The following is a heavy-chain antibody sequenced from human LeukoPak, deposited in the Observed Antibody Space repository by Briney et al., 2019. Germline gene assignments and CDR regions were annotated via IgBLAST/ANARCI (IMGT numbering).Heavy chain of an antibody. D-gene: IGHD5-18*01. V-gene: IGHV3-30-3*01. CDR3: ARDTNPIGAMAYYFDY. J-gene: IGHJ4*02. CDR1: GFTFSSYA. CDR2: ISYDGSNK. Sequence: GGSLRLSCAASGFTFSSYAMHWVRQAPGKGLEWVAVISYDGSNKYYADSVKGRFTISRDNSKNTLYLQMNSLRAEDTAVYYCARDTNPIGAMAYYFDYWGQGTLVTVSS.